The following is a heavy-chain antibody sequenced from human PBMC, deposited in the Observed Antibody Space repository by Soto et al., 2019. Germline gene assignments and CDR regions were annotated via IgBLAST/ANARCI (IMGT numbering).Heavy chain of an antibody. CDR3: ARDRPVAGVVIYGIIDY. Sequence: GGSLRLSCAASGFTFSSYAIHWVRQAPGKGLEWVAVISYDGSNKYYADSVKGRFTISRDNSKNTLYLQMNSLRAEDTAVYYCARDRPVAGVVIYGIIDYWGQGTLVTVSS. V-gene: IGHV3-30-3*01. J-gene: IGHJ4*02. CDR1: GFTFSSYA. D-gene: IGHD3-3*01. CDR2: ISYDGSNK.